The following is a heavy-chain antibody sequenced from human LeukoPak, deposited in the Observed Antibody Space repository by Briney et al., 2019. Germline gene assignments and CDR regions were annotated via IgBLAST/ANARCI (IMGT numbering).Heavy chain of an antibody. CDR3: ARGWLRADFDY. D-gene: IGHD5-12*01. Sequence: GASVKVSCTASGYSFTIYDINWVRQAPGQGIEWMGWMNPNSGNTGYAQKFQGRVTMTRNTSISTDYMELSSLRSEDTAVYYCARGWLRADFDYWGQGTLVTVSS. V-gene: IGHV1-8*01. CDR1: GYSFTIYD. J-gene: IGHJ4*02. CDR2: MNPNSGNT.